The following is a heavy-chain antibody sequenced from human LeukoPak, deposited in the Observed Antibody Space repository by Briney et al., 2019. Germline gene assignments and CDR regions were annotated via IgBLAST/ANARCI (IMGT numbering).Heavy chain of an antibody. J-gene: IGHJ3*02. CDR3: ADYPITGDVAFDI. V-gene: IGHV3-23*01. Sequence: GGSLRLFCAASGFTFSSYAMSWVRQARGKGREWVSAISGSSGSTYYADSVKSGFTISTDNTKNTLYLQMNSLRAADTAVYYCADYPITGDVAFDIWGKGTMVTVSS. D-gene: IGHD2-21*01. CDR1: GFTFSSYA. CDR2: ISGSSGST.